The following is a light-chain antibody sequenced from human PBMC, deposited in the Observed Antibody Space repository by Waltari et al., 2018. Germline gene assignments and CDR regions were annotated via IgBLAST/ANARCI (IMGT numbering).Light chain of an antibody. CDR2: DAS. CDR3: QHYVNLPAT. J-gene: IGKJ1*01. CDR1: QSVGRS. Sequence: EIVLTQSPGTLSLSPGERATLPCRASQSVGRSLAWYQQKPGQAPRLRIYDASSRATGTPGRFSGSGSGTDFSLAISSLEPEDFAVYYCQHYVNLPATFGQGTKVEIK. V-gene: IGKV3-20*01.